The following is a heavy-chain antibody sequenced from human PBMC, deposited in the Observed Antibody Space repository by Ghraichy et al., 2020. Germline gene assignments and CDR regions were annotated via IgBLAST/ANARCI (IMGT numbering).Heavy chain of an antibody. Sequence: GGSLRLSCAASGFTFSSYGMHWVRQAPGKGLEWVAVIWYDGNNKNYADSVKGRFTISRDNSKKTLYLEMNSLRAEDTAVYYCARDRGGRITGSLDPDYWGQGTLVTVSS. V-gene: IGHV3-33*01. CDR3: ARDRGGRITGSLDPDY. J-gene: IGHJ4*02. D-gene: IGHD1-20*01. CDR2: IWYDGNNK. CDR1: GFTFSSYG.